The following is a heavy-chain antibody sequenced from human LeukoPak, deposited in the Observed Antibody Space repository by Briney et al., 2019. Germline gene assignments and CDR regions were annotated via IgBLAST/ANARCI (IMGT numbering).Heavy chain of an antibody. V-gene: IGHV3-9*01. D-gene: IGHD5-12*01. CDR1: GFTFDDYA. J-gene: IGHJ4*02. Sequence: GRPLRLSCAASGFTFDDYAMHWVRQAPGKGLEWVSGISWNSGSIGYADSVKGRFTISRDNAKNSLYLQMNSLRAEDTALYYCAKDIGWEYSGYDYNYFDYWGQGTLVTVSS. CDR2: ISWNSGSI. CDR3: AKDIGWEYSGYDYNYFDY.